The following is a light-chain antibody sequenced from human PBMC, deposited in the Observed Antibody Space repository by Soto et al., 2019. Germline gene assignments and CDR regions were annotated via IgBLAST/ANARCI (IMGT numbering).Light chain of an antibody. Sequence: QSGLTQPASLSGSPGQSITISCTGTSSDIGAYDYVSWFQQHPGKAPKLMISEVNNRPSGVSNRFSGSKSGNTAYLTISGLQVEDEAEYFCSSFTTTSTHVFGTVTKVTVL. J-gene: IGLJ1*01. CDR2: EVN. CDR1: SSDIGAYDY. V-gene: IGLV2-14*01. CDR3: SSFTTTSTHV.